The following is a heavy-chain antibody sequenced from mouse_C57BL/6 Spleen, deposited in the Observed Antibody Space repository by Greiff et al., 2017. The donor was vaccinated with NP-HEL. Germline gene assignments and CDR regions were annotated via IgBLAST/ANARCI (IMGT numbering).Heavy chain of an antibody. CDR1: GYAFSSYW. Sequence: VQLQQSGAELVKPGASVKISCKASGYAFSSYWMNWVKQRPGKGLEWIGQIYPGDGDTNYNGKFKGKATLTADKSSSTAYMQLSSLTSEDSAVYFCASYSSGSYAMDYWVQGTSVTVSS. J-gene: IGHJ4*01. V-gene: IGHV1-80*01. D-gene: IGHD3-2*02. CDR2: IYPGDGDT. CDR3: ASYSSGSYAMDY.